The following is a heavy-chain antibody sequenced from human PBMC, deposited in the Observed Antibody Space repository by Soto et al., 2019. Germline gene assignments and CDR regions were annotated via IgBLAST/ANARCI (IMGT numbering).Heavy chain of an antibody. Sequence: QVQLVQSGAEVKKPGASVKVSCKASGYTFTSYDINWVRQATGQGLEWMGWMNPNSGNTGYAQKLQGRVTMTRNTSIRTAYMELSSLRSEDTAVYYCARGRKSMVRGVIKLPYYFDDWGQGTLVTVSS. CDR3: ARGRKSMVRGVIKLPYYFDD. J-gene: IGHJ4*02. D-gene: IGHD3-10*01. CDR2: MNPNSGNT. CDR1: GYTFTSYD. V-gene: IGHV1-8*01.